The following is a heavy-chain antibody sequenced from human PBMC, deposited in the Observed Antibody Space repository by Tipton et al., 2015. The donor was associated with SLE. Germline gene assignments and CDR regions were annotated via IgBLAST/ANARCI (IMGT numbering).Heavy chain of an antibody. J-gene: IGHJ6*02. Sequence: GLVKPSETLSLTCAVSGDSITSDYYWGWIRQPPGKGLEWIGEINHSGSSNSNPPLKSRVTMSVDTSKNQFSLNLTSVTAADTAVYYCARLRISGVLTGSYEYGMDVWGQGTAVTVSS. CDR2: INHSGSS. D-gene: IGHD3-3*01. CDR3: ARLRISGVLTGSYEYGMDV. V-gene: IGHV4-38-2*01. CDR1: GDSITSDYY.